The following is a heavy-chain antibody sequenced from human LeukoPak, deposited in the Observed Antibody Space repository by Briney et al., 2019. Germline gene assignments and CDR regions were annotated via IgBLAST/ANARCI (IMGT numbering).Heavy chain of an antibody. Sequence: SETLSLTCAVSGGSISSGGYSWSWIRQPPGKGLEWIGYIYHSGSTYYNPSLKSRVPLSVDRSKNQFSLTLSDVTAADTAVDYCAWLLTGYGKTSDYWGQGTLVTVSS. CDR2: IYHSGST. J-gene: IGHJ4*02. D-gene: IGHD3-9*01. CDR3: AWLLTGYGKTSDY. CDR1: GGSISSGGYS. V-gene: IGHV4-30-2*01.